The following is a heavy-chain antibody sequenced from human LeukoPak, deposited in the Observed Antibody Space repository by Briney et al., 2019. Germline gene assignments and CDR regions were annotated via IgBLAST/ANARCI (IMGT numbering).Heavy chain of an antibody. CDR3: ARDLKIYSNYGYFDY. Sequence: ASVKVSCKASGYIFTSYGISWVRQAPGQGLEWMGWISAYNGNTNYAQKLQSRVTMTTDTSTSTAYMELRSLRSDDTAVYYCARDLKIYSNYGYFDYWGQGTLVTVSS. V-gene: IGHV1-18*01. CDR1: GYIFTSYG. D-gene: IGHD4-11*01. J-gene: IGHJ4*02. CDR2: ISAYNGNT.